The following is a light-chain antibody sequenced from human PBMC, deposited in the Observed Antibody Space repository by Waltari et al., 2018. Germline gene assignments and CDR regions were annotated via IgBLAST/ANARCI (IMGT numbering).Light chain of an antibody. V-gene: IGLV3-21*02. CDR3: HLWDSSSDHVI. CDR1: NVGRKS. J-gene: IGLJ2*01. CDR2: DDS. Sequence: SYVLTQPPSVSLAPGQTATITCGGDNVGRKSGHWYQQKPGQAPVLVVFDDSDRPSGIPERFSGSNSGNTATLTISRVEAGDEADYYCHLWDSSSDHVIFGGGTKLTVL.